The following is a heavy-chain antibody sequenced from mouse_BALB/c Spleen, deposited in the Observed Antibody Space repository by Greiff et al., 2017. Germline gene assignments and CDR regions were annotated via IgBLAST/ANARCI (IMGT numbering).Heavy chain of an antibody. CDR1: GFTFSSYA. CDR2: ISSGGST. CDR3: ARGLGDDPW. V-gene: IGHV5-6-5*01. Sequence: EVKLVESGGGLVKPGGSLKLSCAASGFTFSSYAMSWVRQTPEKRLEWVASISSGGSTYYPDSVKGRFTISIDNARNILYLQMSSLRSEDTAMYYCARGLGDDPWWGQGTTLTVSS. D-gene: IGHD2-10*02. J-gene: IGHJ2*01.